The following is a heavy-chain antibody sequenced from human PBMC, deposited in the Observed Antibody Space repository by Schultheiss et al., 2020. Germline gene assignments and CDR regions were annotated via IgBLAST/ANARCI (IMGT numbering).Heavy chain of an antibody. CDR2: INGGGSNT. J-gene: IGHJ5*02. D-gene: IGHD6-19*01. V-gene: IGHV3-23*01. Sequence: GGSLRLSCAASGFTFSNLGMSWVRQAPGKGLEWVSGINGGGSNTYYADSVKGRFTISRDNSKDTLYLQMNSLRAEDTAVYYCVTWRVTSGVDPWGQGTLVNVSS. CDR1: GFTFSNLG. CDR3: VTWRVTSGVDP.